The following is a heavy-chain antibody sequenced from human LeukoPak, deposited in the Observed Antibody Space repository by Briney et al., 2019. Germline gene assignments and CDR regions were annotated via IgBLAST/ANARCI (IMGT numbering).Heavy chain of an antibody. CDR2: ISAYNGNT. V-gene: IGHV1-18*01. CDR1: GYTFTSYG. Sequence: ASVKVSCKSSGYTFTSYGISWVRQAPGQGIEWMGWISAYNGNTNYAQKLQGRVTMTTVTPTSTDYMELRSLRSDDTAVYYCARDLGAVVPAAIDFDYWGQGTLVTVSS. D-gene: IGHD2-2*01. J-gene: IGHJ4*02. CDR3: ARDLGAVVPAAIDFDY.